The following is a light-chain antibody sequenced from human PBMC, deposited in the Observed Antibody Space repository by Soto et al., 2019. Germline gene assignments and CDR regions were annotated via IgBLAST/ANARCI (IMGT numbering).Light chain of an antibody. CDR1: QSVNSY. J-gene: IGKJ2*01. Sequence: EIVLTQSPATLSLSPGERATLSCRASQSVNSYLAWYQQKPGQAPRLLIYDASNRATGIPARFSGSGSGTHFTLTISSLEPEDFAVYYCQQRSNWPRYTFGQGTKLEIQ. V-gene: IGKV3-11*01. CDR2: DAS. CDR3: QQRSNWPRYT.